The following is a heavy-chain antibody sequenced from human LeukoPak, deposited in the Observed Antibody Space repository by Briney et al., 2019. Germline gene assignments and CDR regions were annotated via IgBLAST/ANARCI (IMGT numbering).Heavy chain of an antibody. J-gene: IGHJ5*02. CDR2: INPSGGST. D-gene: IGHD5-24*01. Sequence: GASVTVSCKASGYTFTSYYMHWVRQAPGQGLEWMGIINPSGGSTSYAQKFQGRVTMTRDMSTSTDYMELSSLRSEDTAVYYCARDNSLQDMAWWFDPWGQGTLVIVSS. CDR3: ARDNSLQDMAWWFDP. V-gene: IGHV1-46*01. CDR1: GYTFTSYY.